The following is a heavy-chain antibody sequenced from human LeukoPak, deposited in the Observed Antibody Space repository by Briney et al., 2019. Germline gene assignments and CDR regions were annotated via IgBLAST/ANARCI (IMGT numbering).Heavy chain of an antibody. J-gene: IGHJ4*02. Sequence: SETLSLTCTVSGGSISSIKSYWGWVRQPPGKGLEWIGSISYSGSPYYNPSLKSRVTISVDTSKNHFSLQLRSLTAADTAVYYCGVMIRGTFDYWGQGTLVTVSS. CDR1: GGSISSIKSY. CDR3: GVMIRGTFDY. CDR2: ISYSGSP. V-gene: IGHV4-39*01. D-gene: IGHD3-10*01.